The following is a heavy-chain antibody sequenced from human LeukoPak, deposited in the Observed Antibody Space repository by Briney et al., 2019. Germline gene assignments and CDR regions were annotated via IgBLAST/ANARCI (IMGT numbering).Heavy chain of an antibody. D-gene: IGHD2-21*02. V-gene: IGHV3-48*03. CDR1: GFTFSSYE. CDR3: ARETPMTARAFDI. Sequence: GGSLRLSCAASGFTFSSYEMNWVRQAPGKGLEWVSYISSSGSTIYYADSVKGRFTISRDNAKNSLYLQMNSLRAEDTAVYYCARETPMTARAFDIWGQGTMVTVSS. CDR2: ISSSGSTI. J-gene: IGHJ3*02.